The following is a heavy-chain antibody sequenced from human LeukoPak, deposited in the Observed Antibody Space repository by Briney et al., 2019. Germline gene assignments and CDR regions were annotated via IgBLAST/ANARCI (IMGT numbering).Heavy chain of an antibody. Sequence: GGSLRLSCAASGFTFDDYAMHWVRQAPGKGLGWVSGISWNSGSIGYAYSVKGRFTISRDNAKNSLYLQMNSLRAEDTALYYCAKASYGDYYFDYWGQGTLVTVSS. D-gene: IGHD4-17*01. J-gene: IGHJ4*02. V-gene: IGHV3-9*01. CDR1: GFTFDDYA. CDR2: ISWNSGSI. CDR3: AKASYGDYYFDY.